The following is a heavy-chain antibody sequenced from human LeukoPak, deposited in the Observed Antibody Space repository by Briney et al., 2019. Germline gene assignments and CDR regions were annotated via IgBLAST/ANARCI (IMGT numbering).Heavy chain of an antibody. V-gene: IGHV3-23*01. CDR2: ISGSGGST. CDR1: GFTFSSYA. Sequence: PGGSLRLSCAASGFTFSSYAMSWVRQAPGKGLEWVSDISGSGGSTHYAHSVKGRFTISRDNSKNSLYLQMNNLRVDDTAVYYCARDQPIGYNYGYPFDNWGQGTLVTVSS. D-gene: IGHD5-18*01. J-gene: IGHJ4*02. CDR3: ARDQPIGYNYGYPFDN.